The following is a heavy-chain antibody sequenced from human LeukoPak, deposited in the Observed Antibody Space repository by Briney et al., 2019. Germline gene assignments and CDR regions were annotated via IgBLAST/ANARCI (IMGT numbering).Heavy chain of an antibody. CDR1: GDSVSSNSAA. J-gene: IGHJ3*02. Sequence: SQTLSLTCAISGDSVSSNSAAWNWIRQSPSRGLEWLGRTYFRSKWYNDYAVSVKSRIIINADTSKSHFSLQLNSVTPEDTAVYFCARNGIGTTYDAFGIWGQGTMVTVSS. CDR3: ARNGIGTTYDAFGI. D-gene: IGHD1-1*01. V-gene: IGHV6-1*01. CDR2: TYFRSKWYN.